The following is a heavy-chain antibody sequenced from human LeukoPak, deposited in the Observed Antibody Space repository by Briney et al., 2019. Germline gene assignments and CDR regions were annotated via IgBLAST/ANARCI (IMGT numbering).Heavy chain of an antibody. Sequence: GASVKVSCKVSGYTLTYLSMHWVRQAPGKGLEWMGGFDPEDGETIYAQKFQGRVTMTEDTSTDTAYMELSSLRSEDTAVYYCATAYCSSTSCYPTFDYWGQGTLVTVSS. CDR1: GYTLTYLS. J-gene: IGHJ4*02. CDR2: FDPEDGET. V-gene: IGHV1-24*01. D-gene: IGHD2-2*01. CDR3: ATAYCSSTSCYPTFDY.